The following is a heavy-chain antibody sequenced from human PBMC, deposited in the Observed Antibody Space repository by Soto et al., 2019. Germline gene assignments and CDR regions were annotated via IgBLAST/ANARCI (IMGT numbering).Heavy chain of an antibody. CDR3: AKDIAIAARPGYYYGMDV. J-gene: IGHJ6*02. D-gene: IGHD6-6*01. V-gene: IGHV3-43*02. CDR1: GFTFDDYA. Sequence: GGSLRLSCAASGFTFDDYAMHWVRQAPGKGLEWVSLISGDGGSTYYADSVKGRFTISRDNSKNSLYLQMNSLRTEDTALYYCAKDIAIAARPGYYYGMDVWGQGTTVTVSS. CDR2: ISGDGGST.